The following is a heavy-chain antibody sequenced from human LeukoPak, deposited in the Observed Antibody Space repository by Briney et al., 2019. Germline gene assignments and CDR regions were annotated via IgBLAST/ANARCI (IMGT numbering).Heavy chain of an antibody. CDR2: ISGSGSTI. Sequence: GGSLRLSCAASGFIFSDSYMNWIRQAPGKGLEWVSYISGSGSTIYYADSVKGRFTISRDASKNTLFLQMNSLRADDTAVYYCARKTDSSGSGDYWGQGTLVTVSS. CDR3: ARKTDSSGSGDY. V-gene: IGHV3-11*01. J-gene: IGHJ4*02. CDR1: GFIFSDSY. D-gene: IGHD3-22*01.